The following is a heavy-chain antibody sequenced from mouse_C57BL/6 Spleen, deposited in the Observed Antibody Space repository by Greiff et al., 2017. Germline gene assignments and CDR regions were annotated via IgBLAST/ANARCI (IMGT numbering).Heavy chain of an antibody. CDR3: ARTLITTVVEYYFDY. D-gene: IGHD1-1*01. Sequence: VKLQESGAELARPGASVKLSCKASGYTFPSSGLSWVKQRTGQGLGGIGGFYPRSGNTYSNEKFKGKATLTAEKAASTAYMELRSLTSEDSAVYFCARTLITTVVEYYFDYWGQGTTLTVSS. CDR2: FYPRSGNT. J-gene: IGHJ2*01. V-gene: IGHV1-81*01. CDR1: GYTFPSSG.